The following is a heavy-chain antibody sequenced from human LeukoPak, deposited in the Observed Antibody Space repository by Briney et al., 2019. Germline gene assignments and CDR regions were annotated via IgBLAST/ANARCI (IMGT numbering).Heavy chain of an antibody. J-gene: IGHJ4*02. V-gene: IGHV3-11*01. CDR3: ASRDRQNYYDSSGYYYYFDY. CDR2: ISSSGSTI. CDR1: GFTFSDYY. Sequence: GGSLRLSCAASGFTFSDYYMSWIRQAPGKGLEWVSYISSSGSTIYYADSVKGRFTISRDNAKNSLYLQMNSLRAEDTAVYYCASRDRQNYYDSSGYYYYFDYWGQGTLVTVSS. D-gene: IGHD3-22*01.